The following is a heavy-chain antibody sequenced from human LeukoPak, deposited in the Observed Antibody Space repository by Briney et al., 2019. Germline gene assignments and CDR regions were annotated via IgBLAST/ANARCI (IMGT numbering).Heavy chain of an antibody. J-gene: IGHJ6*02. CDR1: GFTFSSCA. CDR3: AKSYCPGYSSGWCYYYYGMDV. V-gene: IGHV3-23*01. D-gene: IGHD6-19*01. Sequence: GGSLRLSCAASGFTFSSCAMSWVRQAPGKGLEWVSAISGSGGSTYYADSVKGRFTISRDNSKNTLYLQMNSLRAEDTAVYYCAKSYCPGYSSGWCYYYYGMDVWGQGTTVTVSS. CDR2: ISGSGGST.